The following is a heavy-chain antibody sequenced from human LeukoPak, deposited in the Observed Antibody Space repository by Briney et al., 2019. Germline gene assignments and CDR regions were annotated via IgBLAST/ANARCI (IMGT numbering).Heavy chain of an antibody. CDR1: GFTFSSYS. V-gene: IGHV3-21*01. J-gene: IGHJ5*02. D-gene: IGHD3-3*01. CDR3: ASGTYYDFWSGYHNWFDP. Sequence: GGSLRLSCAASGFTFSSYSMNWVRQAPGKGLEWVSSISSSSSYIYCADSVKGRFTISRDNAKNSLYLQMNSLRAEDTAVYYCASGTYYDFWSGYHNWFDPWGQGTLVTVSS. CDR2: ISSSSSYI.